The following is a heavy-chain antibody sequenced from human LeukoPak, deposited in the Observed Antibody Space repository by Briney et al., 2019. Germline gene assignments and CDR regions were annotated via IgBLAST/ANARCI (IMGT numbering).Heavy chain of an antibody. V-gene: IGHV3-48*01. CDR2: ISSSSTI. J-gene: IGHJ4*02. CDR3: ARGGRYYYGSGGFDY. Sequence: GGSLRLSCAASGFTFSSYSMNWVRQAPGKGLEWVSYISSSSTIYYADSVKGHFTIPRDNAKNSLYLQMTSLRAEDTAVYYCARGGRYYYGSGGFDYWGQGTLVTVSS. D-gene: IGHD3-10*01. CDR1: GFTFSSYS.